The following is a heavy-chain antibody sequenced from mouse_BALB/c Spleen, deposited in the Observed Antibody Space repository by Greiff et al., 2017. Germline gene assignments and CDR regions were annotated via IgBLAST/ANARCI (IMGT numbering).Heavy chain of an antibody. D-gene: IGHD1-1*01. V-gene: IGHV5-17*02. CDR1: GFTFSSFG. J-gene: IGHJ4*01. Sequence: EVKLVESGGGLVQPGGSRKLSCAASGFTFSSFGMHWVRQAPEKGLEWVAYISSGSSTIYYADTVKGRFTISRDNPKNTLFLQMTSLRSEDTAMYYCARTGTVVARGYAMDYWGQGTSVTVSS. CDR2: ISSGSSTI. CDR3: ARTGTVVARGYAMDY.